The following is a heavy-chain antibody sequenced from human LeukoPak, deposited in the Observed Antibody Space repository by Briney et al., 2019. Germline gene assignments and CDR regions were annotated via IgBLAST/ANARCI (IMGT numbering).Heavy chain of an antibody. CDR2: ISAYNGNT. CDR3: ARDYDPIVGATGYFDY. V-gene: IGHV1-18*01. CDR1: GYTFTSYG. D-gene: IGHD1-26*01. J-gene: IGHJ4*02. Sequence: GASVKVSCKASGYTFTSYGISWVGQAPGQGLEWMGWISAYNGNTNYAQKLQGRVTMTTDTSTSTAYMELRSLRSDDTAVYYCARDYDPIVGATGYFDYWGQGTLVTVSS.